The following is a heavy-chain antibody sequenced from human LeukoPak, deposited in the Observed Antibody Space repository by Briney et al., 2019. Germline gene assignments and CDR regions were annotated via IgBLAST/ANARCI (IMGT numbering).Heavy chain of an antibody. V-gene: IGHV4-34*01. J-gene: IGHJ4*02. D-gene: IGHD3-22*01. CDR1: GGSFSGYY. Sequence: SETLSLTCAVYGGSFSGYYWSWIRQPPGKGLEWIGEINHSGSTNYNPSLKSRVTISVDTSKNQFSLKLSSVTAADTAVYYCARGRRISYYYDSSGYYEGYWGQGTLVTVSS. CDR2: INHSGST. CDR3: ARGRRISYYYDSSGYYEGY.